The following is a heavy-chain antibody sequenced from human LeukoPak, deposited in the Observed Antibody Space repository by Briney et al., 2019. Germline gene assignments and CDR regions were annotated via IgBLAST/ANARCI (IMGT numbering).Heavy chain of an antibody. CDR1: GFIFNRSC. CDR2: ISGSGDST. J-gene: IGHJ4*02. CDR3: FKGFSILYD. V-gene: IGHV3-23*01. Sequence: GGSLRLSCAASGFIFNRSCMSWVRQAPGKGLEWVSAISGSGDSTYYADSVKGRFTISRDNSENTLYLQMNSMRAEDTAVYYYFKGFSILYDWGQGTLVTVSS. D-gene: IGHD3-3*02.